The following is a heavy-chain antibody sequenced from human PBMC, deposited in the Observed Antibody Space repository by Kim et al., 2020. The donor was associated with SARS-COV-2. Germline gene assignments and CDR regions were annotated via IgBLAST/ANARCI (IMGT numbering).Heavy chain of an antibody. V-gene: IGHV4-34*01. Sequence: SETLSLTCAVYGGSFSGYYWSWIRQPPGKGLEWIGEINHSGSTNYNPSLKSRVTISVDTSKNQFSLKLSSVTAADTAVYYCARGPRITMVRGVITPFDY. CDR2: INHSGST. J-gene: IGHJ4*01. D-gene: IGHD3-10*01. CDR1: GGSFSGYY. CDR3: ARGPRITMVRGVITPFDY.